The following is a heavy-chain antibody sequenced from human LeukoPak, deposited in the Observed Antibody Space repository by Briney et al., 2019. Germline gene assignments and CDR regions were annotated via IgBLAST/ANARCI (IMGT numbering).Heavy chain of an antibody. Sequence: GGSLRLSCAASGFTFSESYMTWIRQAPGKGLDLVSYISHTGDSTYYVDSVKGRFTISRDNAKNSLYLEMNSLREEDTATYYFGRGHWGLDLLGQGTLVTVSS. CDR3: GRGHWGLDL. CDR1: GFTFSESY. CDR2: ISHTGDST. D-gene: IGHD7-27*01. V-gene: IGHV3-11*04. J-gene: IGHJ5*02.